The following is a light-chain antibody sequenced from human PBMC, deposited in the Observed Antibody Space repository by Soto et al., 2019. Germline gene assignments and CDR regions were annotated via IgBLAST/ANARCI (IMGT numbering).Light chain of an antibody. Sequence: EIVLTQSPGTLSLSPGERATLSCRASQSVSSSNLAWYQQKPGQAPRLLIYGASSRATGIPDRFSGSGSGRDFTLTISRLEPEDFAVYYCQHYGSSRFTFGPGTNVDIK. J-gene: IGKJ3*01. CDR2: GAS. CDR3: QHYGSSRFT. V-gene: IGKV3-20*01. CDR1: QSVSSSN.